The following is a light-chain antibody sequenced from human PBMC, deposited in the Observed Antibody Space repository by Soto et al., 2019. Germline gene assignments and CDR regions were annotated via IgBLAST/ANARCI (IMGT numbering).Light chain of an antibody. CDR1: QSVTNS. Sequence: EIVLTQSPATLSLSPGERPTLSCRASQSVTNSLAWYQQKPGQAPRLLVYDASNRATGIPTRFSGSGSGTDFTLTISNLEPEDFAVYYCQQHISWPLTFGGGTKVEIK. CDR2: DAS. J-gene: IGKJ4*01. V-gene: IGKV3-11*01. CDR3: QQHISWPLT.